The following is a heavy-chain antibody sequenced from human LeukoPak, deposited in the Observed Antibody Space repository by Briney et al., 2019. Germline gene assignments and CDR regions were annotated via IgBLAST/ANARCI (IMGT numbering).Heavy chain of an antibody. V-gene: IGHV4-59*01. CDR1: GGSISRYY. CDR2: IYYSGST. D-gene: IGHD1-26*01. J-gene: IGHJ3*02. CDR3: ARAISGSYSRAFDI. Sequence: SETLSLTCTVSGGSISRYYWSWIRQPPGKGLEWIGYIYYSGSTNYNPPLKSRVTISVDTSKNQFSLKLSSVTAADTAVYYCARAISGSYSRAFDIWGQGTMVTVSS.